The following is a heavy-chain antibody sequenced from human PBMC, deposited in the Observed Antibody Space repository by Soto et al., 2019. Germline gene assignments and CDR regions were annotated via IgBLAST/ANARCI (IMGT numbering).Heavy chain of an antibody. CDR1: GFTFSTYA. Sequence: EVQLLESGGGFVQPGGALRLSCAASGFTFSTYAMSWVRQAPGKGLQWVSAIGGSGGSTYYADSVKGRFTISRDNSKNTLYLQMNSVRAEDSAVYYCAKDSDYADSYFEYWGQGTLVTVSS. CDR3: AKDSDYADSYFEY. D-gene: IGHD4-17*01. V-gene: IGHV3-23*01. J-gene: IGHJ4*02. CDR2: IGGSGGST.